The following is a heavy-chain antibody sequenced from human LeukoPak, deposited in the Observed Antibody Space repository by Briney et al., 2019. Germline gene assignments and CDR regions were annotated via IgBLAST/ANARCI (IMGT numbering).Heavy chain of an antibody. CDR1: GFTFSTYA. CDR3: AREGAVAGTWYYYYYGMDV. J-gene: IGHJ6*02. Sequence: GGSLRLSCAASGFTFSTYAMTWVRQAPGKGLEWVANIKQDGSEKYYVDSVKGRFTISRDNAKNSLYLQMNSLRAEDTAVYYCAREGAVAGTWYYYYYGMDVWGQGTTVTVSS. CDR2: IKQDGSEK. D-gene: IGHD6-19*01. V-gene: IGHV3-7*03.